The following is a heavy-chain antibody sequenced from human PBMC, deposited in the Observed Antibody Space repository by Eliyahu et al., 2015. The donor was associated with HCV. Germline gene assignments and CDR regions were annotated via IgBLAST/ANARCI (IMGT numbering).Heavy chain of an antibody. CDR3: ARDSSGYYYGY. V-gene: IGHV1-46*03. Sequence: QVQLVQSGAEVKKPGASVKVSCXASGYTFTSYYMHWVRQAPGQGLEWMGIINPSGGSTSYAQKFQGRVTMTRDTSTSTVYMELSSLRSEDTAVYYCARDSSGYYYGYWGQGTLVTVSS. J-gene: IGHJ4*02. D-gene: IGHD3-22*01. CDR2: INPSGGST. CDR1: GYTFTSYY.